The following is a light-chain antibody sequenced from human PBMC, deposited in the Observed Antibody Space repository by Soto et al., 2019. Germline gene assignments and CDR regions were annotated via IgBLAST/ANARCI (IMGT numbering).Light chain of an antibody. V-gene: IGKV1-5*01. CDR1: QSISSW. Sequence: DIQMTQSPSTLSASVGDRVTITCRASQSISSWLAWYQQKPGKAPKLLIYDASSLESGVPSRFSGSGSGTEFTLTIISLQPDDFATYYCLQGTFGGGTKVEIK. CDR2: DAS. J-gene: IGKJ4*01. CDR3: LQGT.